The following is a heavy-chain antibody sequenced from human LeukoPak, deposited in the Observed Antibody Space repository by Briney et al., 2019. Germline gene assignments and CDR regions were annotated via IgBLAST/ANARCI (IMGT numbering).Heavy chain of an antibody. J-gene: IGHJ4*02. V-gene: IGHV3-9*01. D-gene: IGHD6-19*01. CDR1: GFTFDDYA. Sequence: GRSLRLSCAASGFTFDDYAMHWVRRAPGKGLEWVAGISWNSGSIGYADSVKGRFTISRDNAKSSLYLQMNSLRAEDTALYYCAKSSSGWSLVDYWGQGTLVTVSS. CDR2: ISWNSGSI. CDR3: AKSSSGWSLVDY.